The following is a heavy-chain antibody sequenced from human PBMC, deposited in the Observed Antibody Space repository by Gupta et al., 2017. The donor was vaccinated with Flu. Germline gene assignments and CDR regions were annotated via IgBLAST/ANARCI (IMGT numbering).Heavy chain of an antibody. CDR2: ISSSSSTI. CDR3: ARLKRRWLQFDAFDL. Sequence: EWVSYISSSSSTIYYADSVKGRFTISRDNAKNSLYLQMNSLRAEDTAVYYCARLKRRWLQFDAFDLWG. D-gene: IGHD5-12*01. J-gene: IGHJ3*01. V-gene: IGHV3-48*01.